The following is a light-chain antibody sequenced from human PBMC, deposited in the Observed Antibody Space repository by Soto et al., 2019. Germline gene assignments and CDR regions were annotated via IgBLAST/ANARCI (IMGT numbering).Light chain of an antibody. CDR3: QQYNSYPYT. Sequence: DIQMTQSPSTVSASVGDGVTITCRASQSMSTWLAWYQQNPGKAPNLLIFDASTLESGGPSGFSGSGSGTEFTLTISSRQPDDSATYYCQQYNSYPYTFGQGTKLEIK. J-gene: IGKJ2*01. V-gene: IGKV1-5*01. CDR2: DAS. CDR1: QSMSTW.